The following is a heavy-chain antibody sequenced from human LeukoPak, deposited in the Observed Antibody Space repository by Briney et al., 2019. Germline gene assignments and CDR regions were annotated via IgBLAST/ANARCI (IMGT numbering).Heavy chain of an antibody. V-gene: IGHV4-30-4*08. CDR2: IYYSGST. CDR1: GGSISSSSYY. Sequence: PSETLSLTCTVSGGSISSSSYYWGWIRQPPGKGLEWIGYIYYSGSTYYNPSLKSRVTISVDTSKNQFSLKLSSVTAADTAVYYCARVQKGGYSNWFDPWGQETLVTVSS. J-gene: IGHJ5*02. CDR3: ARVQKGGYSNWFDP. D-gene: IGHD3-22*01.